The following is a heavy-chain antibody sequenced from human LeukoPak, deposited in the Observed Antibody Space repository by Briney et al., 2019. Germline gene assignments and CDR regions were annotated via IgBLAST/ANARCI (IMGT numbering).Heavy chain of an antibody. CDR1: GGTFGSYA. Sequence: SVKVSCKASGGTFGSYAISWVRQAPGQGLEWMGGIIPIFGTANYAQKFQGRVTITTDESTSTAYMELSSLRSEDTAVYYCATGGYSSGYIPPILILDYWGQGTLVTVSS. CDR3: ATGGYSSGYIPPILILDY. V-gene: IGHV1-69*05. D-gene: IGHD3-22*01. CDR2: IIPIFGTA. J-gene: IGHJ4*02.